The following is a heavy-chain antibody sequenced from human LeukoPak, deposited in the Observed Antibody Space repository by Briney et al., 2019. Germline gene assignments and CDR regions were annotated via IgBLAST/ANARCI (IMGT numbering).Heavy chain of an antibody. J-gene: IGHJ6*02. Sequence: ASVKVSCKASGYTFTTFGISWVRQAPGQGLEWMGWINPDSGVTNYAQKLQGRVTMTRDTSISTAYMELSRLRSDDTAVYYCARAMVEYYYGMDVWGQGTTVTVSS. V-gene: IGHV1-2*02. CDR3: ARAMVEYYYGMDV. CDR1: GYTFTTFG. CDR2: INPDSGVT. D-gene: IGHD3-10*01.